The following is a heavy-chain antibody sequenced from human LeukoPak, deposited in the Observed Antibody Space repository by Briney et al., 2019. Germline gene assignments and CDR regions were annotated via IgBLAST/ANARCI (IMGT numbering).Heavy chain of an antibody. D-gene: IGHD5-12*01. Sequence: SETLSLTCTVSGVSISSYYWSWIRQPPGRGLEWIRYIYYSGSTNYNPSLKSRVTISVDTSKNQFSLKLSSVTAADTAVYYCARVRSGYDDLYYYYGMDVWGKGTTVTVSS. CDR1: GVSISSYY. J-gene: IGHJ6*04. V-gene: IGHV4-59*01. CDR2: IYYSGST. CDR3: ARVRSGYDDLYYYYGMDV.